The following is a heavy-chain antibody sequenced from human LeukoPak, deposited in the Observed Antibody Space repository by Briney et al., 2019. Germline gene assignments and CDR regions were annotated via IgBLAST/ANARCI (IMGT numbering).Heavy chain of an antibody. CDR3: ARDPFYDSSLNYYYYYYMDV. V-gene: IGHV4-39*07. J-gene: IGHJ6*03. CDR2: IYYSGST. D-gene: IGHD3-22*01. Sequence: PSETLSLTCTVSGGSISSSSYYWGWIRQPPGKGLEWIGSIYYSGSTYYNPSLKSRVTISVDTSKNQFSLKLSSVTAADTAVYYCARDPFYDSSLNYYYYYYMDVWGKGTTVTVSS. CDR1: GGSISSSSYY.